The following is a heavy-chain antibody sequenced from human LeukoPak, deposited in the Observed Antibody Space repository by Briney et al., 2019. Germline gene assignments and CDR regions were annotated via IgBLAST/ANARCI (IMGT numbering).Heavy chain of an antibody. J-gene: IGHJ4*02. CDR3: ARLHGGKGQYYFAY. D-gene: IGHD4-23*01. V-gene: IGHV4-4*09. Sequence: SDTLSLTCTVSGGSISRYYWSWIRPPPGKGVEWIGYAYGSGNTNYNPSLKRRDAISADPSMNQFSLNLSYVTAAHTAAYYCARLHGGKGQYYFAYWGQGTLVTVSS. CDR1: GGSISRYY. CDR2: AYGSGNT.